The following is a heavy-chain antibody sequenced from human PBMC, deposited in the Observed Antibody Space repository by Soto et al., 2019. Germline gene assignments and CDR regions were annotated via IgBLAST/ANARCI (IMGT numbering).Heavy chain of an antibody. Sequence: GESLKISCKGSGYSFTNYWIGWVRQMPVKGLEWMGIIYPGDSDTRYSPSFQGQVTISADKSISTAYLQWSSLKASDSAMYYCARHDRGDYYDSSGPLYYFDSWGQGTLVTVSS. CDR3: ARHDRGDYYDSSGPLYYFDS. CDR2: IYPGDSDT. J-gene: IGHJ4*02. V-gene: IGHV5-51*01. D-gene: IGHD3-22*01. CDR1: GYSFTNYW.